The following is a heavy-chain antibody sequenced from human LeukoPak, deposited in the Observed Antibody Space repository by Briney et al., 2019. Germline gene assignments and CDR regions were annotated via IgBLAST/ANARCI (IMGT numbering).Heavy chain of an antibody. D-gene: IGHD2-15*01. CDR2: IRYDGSNK. CDR1: GFTFSSYG. Sequence: GGSLRLSCAASGFTFSSYGMHWVRQAPGKGLEWVAFIRYDGSNKYYADSVKGRFTISRDNSKNTLYLQMNSLRAEDTAVYYCARVGFRSVVAANYYYYGMDVWGQGTTVTVSS. V-gene: IGHV3-30*02. CDR3: ARVGFRSVVAANYYYYGMDV. J-gene: IGHJ6*02.